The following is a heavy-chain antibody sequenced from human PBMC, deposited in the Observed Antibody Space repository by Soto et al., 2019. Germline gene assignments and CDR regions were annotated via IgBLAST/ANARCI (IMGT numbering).Heavy chain of an antibody. CDR1: GGTFSSYT. Sequence: QVQLVQSGAEVKKPGSSVKVSCKASGGTFSSYTISWVRQAPGQGLEWMGRIIPILGIANYAQKFLGRVXIXAXXSTCSAYMELSRRRSEDTAVYYCATTEMATSTIDCWGQGSPVTLSS. CDR2: IIPILGIA. V-gene: IGHV1-69*02. CDR3: ATTEMATSTIDC. J-gene: IGHJ4*02. D-gene: IGHD5-12*01.